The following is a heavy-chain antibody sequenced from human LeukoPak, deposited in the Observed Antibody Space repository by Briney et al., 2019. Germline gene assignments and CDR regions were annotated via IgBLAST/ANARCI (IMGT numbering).Heavy chain of an antibody. CDR2: ISSSSSYI. D-gene: IGHD5-12*01. V-gene: IGHV3-21*01. CDR1: GFIFSSYS. J-gene: IGHJ4*02. CDR3: ARDGHIVATIDGGSYFDY. Sequence: GGSLRLSCAASGFIFSSYSMNWVRQAPGKGLEWVSSISSSSSYIYYADSVKGRFTISRDNAKNSLYLQMNSLRAEDTAVYYCARDGHIVATIDGGSYFDYWGQGTLVTVSS.